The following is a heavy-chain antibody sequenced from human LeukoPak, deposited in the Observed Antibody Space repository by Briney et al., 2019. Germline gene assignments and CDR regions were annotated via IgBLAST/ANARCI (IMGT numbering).Heavy chain of an antibody. V-gene: IGHV3-7*03. J-gene: IGHJ4*02. CDR2: IKLDGSEK. CDR1: GVTFGKYW. CDR3: ARDQYDTWSRRGNFDS. Sequence: PEGSLRLSCVASGVTFGKYWMSWVRQAPGKGLEWVANIKLDGSEKNYVDSVKGRFTISRDNTKNSLYLQMNSLRVEDTAVFYCARDQYDTWSRRGNFDSWGQGTLVIVSS. D-gene: IGHD3-3*01.